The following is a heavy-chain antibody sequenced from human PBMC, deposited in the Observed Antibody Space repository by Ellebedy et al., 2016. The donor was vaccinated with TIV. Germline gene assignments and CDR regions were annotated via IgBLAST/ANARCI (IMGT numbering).Heavy chain of an antibody. V-gene: IGHV3-23*01. CDR3: ARDHYDILTGYYGGNPSDY. CDR1: GFTFSSYA. Sequence: GGSLRLXCAASGFTFSSYAMSWVRQAPGKGLEWVSAISGSGGSTYYADSVKGRFTISRDNSKNTLYLQMNSLRAEDTAVYYCARDHYDILTGYYGGNPSDYWGQGTLVTVSS. D-gene: IGHD3-9*01. J-gene: IGHJ4*02. CDR2: ISGSGGST.